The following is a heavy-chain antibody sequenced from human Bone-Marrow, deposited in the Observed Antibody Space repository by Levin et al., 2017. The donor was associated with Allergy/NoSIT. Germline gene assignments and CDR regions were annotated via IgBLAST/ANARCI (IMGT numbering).Heavy chain of an antibody. CDR2: INTDGSST. V-gene: IGHV3-74*01. CDR3: ARGFWGAFDI. J-gene: IGHJ3*02. Sequence: GESLKISCAASGFTFSSHWMHWVRQAPGKGLVWVSRINTDGSSTTYADSVKGRFTMSRDNAKNTLYLQMNSLRVEDTAVYYCARGFWGAFDIWGQGTTVTVSS. D-gene: IGHD3-16*01. CDR1: GFTFSSHW.